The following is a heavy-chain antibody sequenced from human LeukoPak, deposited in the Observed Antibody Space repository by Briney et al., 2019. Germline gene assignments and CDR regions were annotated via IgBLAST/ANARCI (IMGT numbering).Heavy chain of an antibody. J-gene: IGHJ6*03. CDR1: GFTFSSYW. V-gene: IGHV3-7*01. Sequence: GSLRLSCAASGFTFSSYWLSWVRQAPGKGLEWVANIKQDGSEKYYVDSLKGRFTVSRDNAKNALYLQINSLRVGDTAVYYCARVGAARYYYYMDVWGKGTTVTVSS. D-gene: IGHD2-15*01. CDR3: ARVGAARYYYYMDV. CDR2: IKQDGSEK.